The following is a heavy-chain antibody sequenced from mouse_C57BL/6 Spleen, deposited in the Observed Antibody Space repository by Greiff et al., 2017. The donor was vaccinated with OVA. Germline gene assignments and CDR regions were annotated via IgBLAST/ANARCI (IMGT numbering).Heavy chain of an antibody. V-gene: IGHV1-69*01. CDR1: GYTFTSYW. D-gene: IGHD3-2*02. CDR3: ARSGGQLRPYYFDY. J-gene: IGHJ2*01. Sequence: VQLQQPGAELVMPGASVKLSCKASGYTFTSYWMPWVKQRPGQGLEWIGEIDPSDSYTNYNQKFKGKSTLTVDKSSSTAYMQLSSLTSEDSAVYYGARSGGQLRPYYFDYWGQGTTLTVSS. CDR2: IDPSDSYT.